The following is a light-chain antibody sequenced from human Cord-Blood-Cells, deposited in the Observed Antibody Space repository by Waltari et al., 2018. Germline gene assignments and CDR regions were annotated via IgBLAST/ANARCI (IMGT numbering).Light chain of an antibody. V-gene: IGLV2-23*01. CDR2: EGR. Sequence: QSALTQPASVSGSPGQSITISCTGTSSDVGSYNLVSWYQQHPGKAPQLMIYEGRKRPSGVSKRFSGSRSGNTASLTISGLQAEDDADYYCCSYAGSSTYVFGTGPKVTVL. CDR1: SSDVGSYNL. CDR3: CSYAGSSTYV. J-gene: IGLJ1*01.